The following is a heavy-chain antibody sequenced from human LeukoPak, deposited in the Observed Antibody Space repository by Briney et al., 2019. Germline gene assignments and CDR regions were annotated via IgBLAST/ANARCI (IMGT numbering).Heavy chain of an antibody. V-gene: IGHV3-15*01. CDR3: TTQQQLEGLFDY. CDR2: IKSKTDGGTT. CDR1: GFTFSNAW. J-gene: IGHJ4*02. D-gene: IGHD6-13*01. Sequence: GGSLRLSCAASGFTFSNAWMSWVRLAPGKGLEWVGRIKSKTDGGTTDYAAPVKGRFTISRDDSKNTLDLQMNSLKIEDTAVYYCTTQQQLEGLFDYWGQGTLVTVSS.